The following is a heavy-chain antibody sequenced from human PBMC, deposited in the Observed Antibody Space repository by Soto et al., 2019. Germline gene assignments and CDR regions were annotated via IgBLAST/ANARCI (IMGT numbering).Heavy chain of an antibody. V-gene: IGHV3-23*01. J-gene: IGHJ3*01. CDR3: VKKKSTRPTGAFDF. D-gene: IGHD1-1*01. Sequence: VQLLESGGDLIQPGGSLRLSCAASGFTFSSYTMRWVRQAPGKVLEWVSTLSGSGGDTYYADSVKGRFTISRDSYKTTLDLQTNRLLTEDTLIYYRVKKKSTRPTGAFDFWGQGTMVTASS. CDR2: LSGSGGDT. CDR1: GFTFSSYT.